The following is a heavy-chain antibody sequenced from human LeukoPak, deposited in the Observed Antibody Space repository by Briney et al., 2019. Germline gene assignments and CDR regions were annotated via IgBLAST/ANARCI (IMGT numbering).Heavy chain of an antibody. CDR2: IYYSGST. J-gene: IGHJ6*03. V-gene: IGHV4-59*01. CDR3: ARGNYDFWSGYPRYYYYMDV. D-gene: IGHD3-3*01. CDR1: GGSISSYY. Sequence: SETLSLTCTVSGGSISSYYWSWIRQPPGKGLEWIGYIYYSGSTNYNPSLKSRVTISVDTSKNQFSLKLSSVTAADTAVYCCARGNYDFWSGYPRYYYYMDVWGKGTTVTVSS.